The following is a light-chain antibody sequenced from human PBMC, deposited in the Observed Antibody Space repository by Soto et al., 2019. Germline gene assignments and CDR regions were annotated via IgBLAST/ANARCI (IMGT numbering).Light chain of an antibody. V-gene: IGLV2-18*01. CDR1: SSDLAGYNR. Sequence: QSVLTQPPSASWSPGQSVASSCTGTSSDLAGYNRVSWYQQPPGKGPKLVIYEVSNRPSGIPDRFSGSKSGNTASLTISGLQAEDEAAYYCSLYTTASTYVFGTGTKVTVL. CDR2: EVS. J-gene: IGLJ1*01. CDR3: SLYTTASTYV.